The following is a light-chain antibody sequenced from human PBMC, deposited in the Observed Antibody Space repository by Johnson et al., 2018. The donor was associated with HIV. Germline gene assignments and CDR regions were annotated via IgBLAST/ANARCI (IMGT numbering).Light chain of an antibody. CDR3: GTWDSSLSADV. J-gene: IGLJ1*01. CDR2: ENN. CDR1: SSNIGNNY. Sequence: QSVLTQPPSVSAAPGQKVTISCSGSSSNIGNNYVSWYQQLPGTAPKLLIYENNKRPSGIPDRFSGSKSGTSATLGITGLQTGDEADYYCGTWDSSLSADVFGTGTKFTVL. V-gene: IGLV1-51*02.